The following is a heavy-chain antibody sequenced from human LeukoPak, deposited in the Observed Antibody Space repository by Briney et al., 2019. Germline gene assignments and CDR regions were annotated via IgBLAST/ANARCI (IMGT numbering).Heavy chain of an antibody. J-gene: IGHJ4*02. CDR3: ARDMLGANGDY. V-gene: IGHV1-18*01. D-gene: IGHD1-26*01. Sequence: ASVKVSCKASGYTFTSYGISWVQQATGQGLEWMGWISAYNGNTNYAQKLQGRVTMTTDTSTSTAYMELKSLRSDDTAVYYCARDMLGANGDYWGQGTLVTVSS. CDR1: GYTFTSYG. CDR2: ISAYNGNT.